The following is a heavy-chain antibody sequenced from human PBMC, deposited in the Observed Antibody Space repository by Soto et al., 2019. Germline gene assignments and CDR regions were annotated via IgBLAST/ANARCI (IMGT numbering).Heavy chain of an antibody. CDR2: MSGGGDGT. D-gene: IGHD2-21*02. CDR1: GFTFSNYA. CDR3: AKNGLGSLTTNCNSGDCHYAFDI. Sequence: EVQLLESGGGLVQPGGSLRLSCAASGFTFSNYAMTWVRQAPGKGLEWVSTMSGGGDGTFYADSLKGRFTISRDNSRNTVYLQMKPRRAEDTAVYYCAKNGLGSLTTNCNSGDCHYAFDIWGQGTMVTVSS. V-gene: IGHV3-23*01. J-gene: IGHJ3*02.